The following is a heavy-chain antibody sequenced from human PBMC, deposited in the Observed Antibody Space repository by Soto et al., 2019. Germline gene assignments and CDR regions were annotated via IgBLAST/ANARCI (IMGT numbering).Heavy chain of an antibody. D-gene: IGHD3-10*01. V-gene: IGHV3-23*01. J-gene: IGHJ4*02. CDR2: ISGSGGST. CDR3: AKDRRYIGFGELLFASLPFDY. Sequence: EVQLLESGGGLVQPGGSMRLSCEASGFTFSSYAMSWVRQAPGKGLEWVSAISGSGGSTYYADSVKGRFTISRDNSKNTLYLQMNSLRAEDTAVYYCAKDRRYIGFGELLFASLPFDYWGQGTLVTVSS. CDR1: GFTFSSYA.